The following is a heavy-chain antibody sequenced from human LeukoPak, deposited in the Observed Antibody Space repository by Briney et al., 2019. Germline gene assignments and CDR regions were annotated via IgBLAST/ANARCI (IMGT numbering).Heavy chain of an antibody. J-gene: IGHJ4*02. CDR1: GGSLSSSSYY. CDR3: ARLYYDSSGYYQICYFDY. D-gene: IGHD3-22*01. CDR2: IYYSGST. V-gene: IGHV4-39*01. Sequence: SETVSLTCTVSGGSLSSSSYYWGWVRQPPGRGVEWIGSIYYSGSTYYNPSLKSRVTISVDTSKNQFSLNLSSVTAADTAVYYCARLYYDSSGYYQICYFDYWGQGTLVTVSS.